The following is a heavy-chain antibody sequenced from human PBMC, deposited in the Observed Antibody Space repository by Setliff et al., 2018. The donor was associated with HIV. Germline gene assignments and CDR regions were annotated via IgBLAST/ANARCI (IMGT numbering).Heavy chain of an antibody. CDR3: ARRYSSSWFYYYYGTDV. CDR2: IYHSGST. D-gene: IGHD6-13*01. J-gene: IGHJ6*02. Sequence: SETLSLTCAVSGYSISSGYYWGWIRQPPGKGLEWIGSIYHSGSTYYNPSLKSRVTISVDTSKNQFSLKLSSVTAADTAVYYCARRYSSSWFYYYYGTDVWGQGTTVTVS. CDR1: GYSISSGYY. V-gene: IGHV4-38-2*01.